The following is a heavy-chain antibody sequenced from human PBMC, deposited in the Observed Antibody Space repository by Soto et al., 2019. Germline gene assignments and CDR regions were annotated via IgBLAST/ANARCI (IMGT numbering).Heavy chain of an antibody. Sequence: PGESLKISCKGSGYSFTSYWIRWCRQRPVKGLEWMGRIDPSDSYTNYSPSFQGHVTISADKSISTAYLQWSSLKASDTAMYYCARHAYYYDSSGYYYFDYWGQGTLVTVSS. CDR1: GYSFTSYW. J-gene: IGHJ4*02. V-gene: IGHV5-10-1*01. CDR3: ARHAYYYDSSGYYYFDY. D-gene: IGHD3-22*01. CDR2: IDPSDSYT.